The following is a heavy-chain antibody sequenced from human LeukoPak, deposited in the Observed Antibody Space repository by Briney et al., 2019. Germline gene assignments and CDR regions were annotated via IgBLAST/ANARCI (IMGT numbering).Heavy chain of an antibody. CDR3: FAFY. Sequence: GFTFXXAWMSGXGXAPGKGGEGGGRIKSKTEGCTTDYAATVKGIFTISRDDSKNTLFLQMNSLKTEDTAVYYCFAFYWGQGTLVTVSS. J-gene: IGHJ4*02. CDR1: GFTFXXAW. CDR2: IKSKTEGCTT. D-gene: IGHD2-21*01. V-gene: IGHV3-15*01.